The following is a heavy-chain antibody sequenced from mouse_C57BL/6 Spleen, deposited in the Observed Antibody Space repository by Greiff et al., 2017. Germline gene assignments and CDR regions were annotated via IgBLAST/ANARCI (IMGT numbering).Heavy chain of an antibody. J-gene: IGHJ3*01. CDR2: ISSGSSTI. V-gene: IGHV5-17*01. CDR3: ANDGYYVGAWFAY. D-gene: IGHD2-3*01. Sequence: EVKLVESGGGLVKPGGSLKLSCAASGFTFSDYGMHWVRQAPEKGLEWVAYISSGSSTIYYADTVKGRFTISRDNAKNTLFLQMTSLRSEDTAMYYCANDGYYVGAWFAYWGQGTLVTVSA. CDR1: GFTFSDYG.